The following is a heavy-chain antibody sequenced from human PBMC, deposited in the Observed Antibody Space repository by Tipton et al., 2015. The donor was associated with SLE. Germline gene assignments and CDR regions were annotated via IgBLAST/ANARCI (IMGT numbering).Heavy chain of an antibody. Sequence: TLSLTCIVSGGSIDTTTYFWNWIRQPAGKGLEWIGRGFASGTTDYNPSLKSRVTMSVDTSRNQFSLKLSSVTAADTAVYYCVRELDTFDIWGQGTMVTVSS. CDR1: GGSIDTTTYF. V-gene: IGHV4-61*02. CDR3: VRELDTFDI. CDR2: GFASGTT. J-gene: IGHJ3*02.